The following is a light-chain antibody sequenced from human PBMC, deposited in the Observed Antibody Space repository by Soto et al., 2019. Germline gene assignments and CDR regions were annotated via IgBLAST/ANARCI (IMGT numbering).Light chain of an antibody. Sequence: EIVMTQSPATLSVSPGERATLSCRASQSVSSNLAWYQQKPGQAPRLLIYGTSTRATGIPARFSGSGSGTEFTLTISSLQSEDFAVYYCQHFNNWPPKYTVGQGTRLEIK. J-gene: IGKJ2*01. CDR1: QSVSSN. V-gene: IGKV3-15*01. CDR2: GTS. CDR3: QHFNNWPPKYT.